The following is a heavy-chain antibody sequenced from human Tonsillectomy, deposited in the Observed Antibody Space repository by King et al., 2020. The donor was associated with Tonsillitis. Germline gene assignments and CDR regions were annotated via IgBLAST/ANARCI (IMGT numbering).Heavy chain of an antibody. CDR2: ISYDGSNK. CDR1: GFTFSSYA. D-gene: IGHD3-10*01. J-gene: IGHJ4*02. CDR3: ARGGEARGVRGSDY. Sequence: VQLVESGGGVVQPGRSLRLSCAASGFTFSSYAMHWVRQAPGKGLEWVAVISYDGSNKYYADSVKGRFTISRDNSKNTLYLQMNSLRAEDTAVYYCARGGEARGVRGSDYWGQGTLVTVSS. V-gene: IGHV3-30-3*01.